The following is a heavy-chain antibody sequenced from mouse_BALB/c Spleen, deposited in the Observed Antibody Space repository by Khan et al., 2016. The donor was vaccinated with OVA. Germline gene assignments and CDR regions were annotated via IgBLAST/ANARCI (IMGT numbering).Heavy chain of an antibody. V-gene: IGHV2-6-5*01. CDR2: IWVSGSK. Sequence: QVTLKESGPGLVAPSQSLSITCTVSGFSLTDYAVSWIRQPPGKGLEWLGVIWVSGSKYYNSVLKPRLSISKDNSKSQVFLKMNSLQTDDTAMYFCARDPPYYSMDYWGQGTSVTVSS. CDR3: ARDPPYYSMDY. J-gene: IGHJ4*01. CDR1: GFSLTDYA.